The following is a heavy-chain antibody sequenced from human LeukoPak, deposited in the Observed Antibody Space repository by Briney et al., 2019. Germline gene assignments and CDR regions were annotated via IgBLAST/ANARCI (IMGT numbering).Heavy chain of an antibody. Sequence: PGGSLRLSCAASGFTFSSYSMNWVRQAPGKGLEWGSSISSSSSYIYYADSVKGRFTISRDNAKNSLYLQMNSLRAEDTAVYYCARGTLEQLVVGYYYYGMDVWGQGTTVTVSS. J-gene: IGHJ6*02. D-gene: IGHD6-13*01. CDR2: ISSSSSYI. CDR1: GFTFSSYS. V-gene: IGHV3-21*01. CDR3: ARGTLEQLVVGYYYYGMDV.